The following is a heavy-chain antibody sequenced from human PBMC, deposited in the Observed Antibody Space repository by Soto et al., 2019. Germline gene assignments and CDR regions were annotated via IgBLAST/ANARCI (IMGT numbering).Heavy chain of an antibody. Sequence: SETLSLTCTASGGSISSYYWSWIRQPPGKGLEWIGYIYYSGSTNYNPSLKSRVTISVDTSKNQFSLKLSSVTAADTAVYYCAREGLGYFDWLLSPGGYFDYWGQGTLVTVSS. V-gene: IGHV4-59*01. J-gene: IGHJ4*02. CDR3: AREGLGYFDWLLSPGGYFDY. D-gene: IGHD3-9*01. CDR1: GGSISSYY. CDR2: IYYSGST.